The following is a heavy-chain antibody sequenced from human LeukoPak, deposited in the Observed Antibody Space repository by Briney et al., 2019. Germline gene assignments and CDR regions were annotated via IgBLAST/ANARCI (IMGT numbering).Heavy chain of an antibody. J-gene: IGHJ4*02. V-gene: IGHV1-18*01. D-gene: IGHD2-8*01. CDR1: GYTFTNYA. Sequence: GASVKVSCKASGYTFTNYAISWVRQAPGQGLEWMGWISAYNGNTNYAQNLQGRVTMTADTSTSTAYMELRSLRSDDTAVYYCALIPYWTTITCYYFAYWGQGTLVTVSS. CDR3: ALIPYWTTITCYYFAY. CDR2: ISAYNGNT.